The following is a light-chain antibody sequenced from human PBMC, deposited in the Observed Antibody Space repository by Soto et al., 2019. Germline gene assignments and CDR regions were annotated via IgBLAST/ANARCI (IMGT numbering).Light chain of an antibody. J-gene: IGKJ4*01. CDR1: QSVSHF. CDR3: QQYSNWPLT. Sequence: IVLTQSPVTLSLSPGERATLSCRASQSVSHFLAWYQQKPGQAPSLLIYGASTRATGIPARFSGSGSGTEFTLTINSLQSEDFAVYYCQQYSNWPLTFGGGTKVDIK. V-gene: IGKV3-15*01. CDR2: GAS.